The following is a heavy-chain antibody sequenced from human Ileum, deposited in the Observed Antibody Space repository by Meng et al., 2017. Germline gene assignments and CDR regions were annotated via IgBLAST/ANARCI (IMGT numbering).Heavy chain of an antibody. V-gene: IGHV4-34*01. CDR3: ARGAWLVRGVIISSFDY. CDR2: IHHSGST. J-gene: IGHJ4*02. D-gene: IGHD3-10*01. CDR1: VGSFSGYY. Sequence: QVQLRAWGAGLLKPSETPSLTCAVYVGSFSGYYWSWIRQPPEKGLEWIGEIHHSGSTNYNPSLKSRVTTSVDTSKNQFSLKLTSVTAADTAVYYCARGAWLVRGVIISSFDYWGQGALVTASS.